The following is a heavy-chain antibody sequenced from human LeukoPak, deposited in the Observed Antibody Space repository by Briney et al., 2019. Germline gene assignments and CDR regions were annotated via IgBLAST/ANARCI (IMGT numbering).Heavy chain of an antibody. CDR3: AAPGHWKSENYMDV. V-gene: IGHV1-18*01. J-gene: IGHJ6*03. D-gene: IGHD1-1*01. CDR1: GYTFTSYG. Sequence: ASVKVSCKASGYTFTSYGISWVRQAPGQGLEWMGWISAYNGNTNYAQKLQGRVTMTTDTSTGTAYMELRSLRSDDTAVYYCAAPGHWKSENYMDVWGKGTTVTVSS. CDR2: ISAYNGNT.